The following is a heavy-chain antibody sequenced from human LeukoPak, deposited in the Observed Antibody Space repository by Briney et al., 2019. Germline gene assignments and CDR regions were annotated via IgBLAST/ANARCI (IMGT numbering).Heavy chain of an antibody. CDR3: AKSRMYYDFWSGYFDY. Sequence: GESLRLSCAASGFTFSSYAMSWVRQAPGKGLEWVSAISGSGGSTYYADSVKGRFTISRDNSKNTLYLQMNSLRAEDTAVYYCAKSRMYYDFWSGYFDYWGQGTLVTVSS. CDR1: GFTFSSYA. D-gene: IGHD3-3*01. CDR2: ISGSGGST. V-gene: IGHV3-23*01. J-gene: IGHJ4*02.